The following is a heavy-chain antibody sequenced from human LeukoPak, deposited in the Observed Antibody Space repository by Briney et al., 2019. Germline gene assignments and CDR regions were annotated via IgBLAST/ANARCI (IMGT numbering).Heavy chain of an antibody. J-gene: IGHJ4*02. CDR3: ARGGGSSWYNY. CDR2: INHSGST. Sequence: SETLSLTCAVYGGSFSGYYWSWIRQPPGKGLEWIGEINHSGSTNYNLSLKSRVTISVDTSKNQFSLKLSSVTAADTAVYYCARGGGSSWYNYWGQRTLVTVSS. V-gene: IGHV4-34*01. CDR1: GGSFSGYY. D-gene: IGHD6-13*01.